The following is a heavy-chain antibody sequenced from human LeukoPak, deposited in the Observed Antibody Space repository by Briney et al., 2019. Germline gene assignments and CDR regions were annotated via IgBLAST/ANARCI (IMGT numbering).Heavy chain of an antibody. D-gene: IGHD3-22*01. V-gene: IGHV4-30-2*01. Sequence: RPSETLSLTCAVSGGSISSGGYSWSWIRQPPGKGLEWIGYIYHSGSTYYNPSLKSRVTISVDRSKNQFSLKPSSVTAPDTAVYYCARDLGKYYYDSSGYPPTLGYWGQGTLVTVSS. CDR3: ARDLGKYYYDSSGYPPTLGY. J-gene: IGHJ4*02. CDR1: GGSISSGGYS. CDR2: IYHSGST.